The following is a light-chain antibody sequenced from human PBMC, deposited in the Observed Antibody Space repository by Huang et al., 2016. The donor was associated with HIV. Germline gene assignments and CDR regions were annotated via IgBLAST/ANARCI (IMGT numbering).Light chain of an antibody. Sequence: AIQLTQSPSSLSASVGDRVTITCRASQDISTFLAWYQQKPGKVPKLLIYEASILENGVPSRCGGSGSETDFTLTINNLQPEDSATYDCLQLNRYVATCGPGTNVDV. CDR2: EAS. CDR3: LQLNRYVAT. J-gene: IGKJ3*01. CDR1: QDISTF. V-gene: IGKV1-13*02.